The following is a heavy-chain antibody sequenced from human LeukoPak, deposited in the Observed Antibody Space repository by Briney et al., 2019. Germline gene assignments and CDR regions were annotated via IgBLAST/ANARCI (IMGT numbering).Heavy chain of an antibody. J-gene: IGHJ4*02. CDR2: MDYSGST. V-gene: IGHV4-39*07. D-gene: IGHD6-19*01. CDR3: ARDISGWSTYFDY. Sequence: SETLSLTCIVSGGSISSTGYYWGWIRQPPGKGLEWIGSMDYSGSTYYNTSLKSRVTISVDTSKNQFSLKLSSVTAADTAVYYCARDISGWSTYFDYRGQGTLVTVSS. CDR1: GGSISSTGYY.